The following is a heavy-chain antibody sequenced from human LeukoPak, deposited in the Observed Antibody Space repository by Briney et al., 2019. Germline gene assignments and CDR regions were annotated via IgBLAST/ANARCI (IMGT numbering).Heavy chain of an antibody. J-gene: IGHJ4*02. CDR2: LDWKGGST. CDR3: ARWRYCSRGSCNPKTKDYFDY. Sequence: HGESLKISCAASGFTFDDYGMSWVRQAPGKGLEWVSGLDWKGGSTGYADSVKGRFTISRDNAKNSLYLQMNSLRAEDTALYYCARWRYCSRGSCNPKTKDYFDYWGQGTLVTVSS. V-gene: IGHV3-20*04. D-gene: IGHD2-15*01. CDR1: GFTFDDYG.